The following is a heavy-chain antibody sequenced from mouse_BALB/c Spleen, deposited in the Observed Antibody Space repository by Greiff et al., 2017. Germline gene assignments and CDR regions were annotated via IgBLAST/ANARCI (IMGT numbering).Heavy chain of an antibody. V-gene: IGHV1-87*01. CDR1: GYTFTSYW. CDR2: IYPGDGDT. CDR3: ARSDGNGAMDY. Sequence: VQGVESGAELARPGASVKLSCKASGYTFTSYWMQWVKQRPGQGLEWIGAIYPGDGDTRYTQKFKGKATLTADKSSSTAYMQLSSLASEDSAVYYCARSDGNGAMDYWGQGTSVTVSS. J-gene: IGHJ4*01. D-gene: IGHD2-1*01.